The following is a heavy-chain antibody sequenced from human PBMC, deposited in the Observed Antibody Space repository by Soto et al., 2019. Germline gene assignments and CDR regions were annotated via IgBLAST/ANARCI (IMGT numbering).Heavy chain of an antibody. CDR1: GFSFSSYA. CDR3: AKGSIEYSASVDN. D-gene: IGHD4-4*01. CDR2: ISARGGRS. J-gene: IGHJ4*02. Sequence: DVQLLESGGGLVQPGGSLRLSCAASGFSFSSYAMVWVRQAPGKGLEWVSVISARGGRSYFADSVKGRFSIPSDNSKNVLSMQMNSLTAEDTAIYFCAKGSIEYSASVDNWGQGTLVIVSS. V-gene: IGHV3-23*01.